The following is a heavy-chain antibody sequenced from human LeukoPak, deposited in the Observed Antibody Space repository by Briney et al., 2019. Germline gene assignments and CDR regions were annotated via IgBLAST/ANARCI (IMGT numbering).Heavy chain of an antibody. J-gene: IGHJ4*02. CDR3: ARGVRSDCYSCFDY. D-gene: IGHD2-15*01. CDR2: INPNTGVT. V-gene: IGHV1-2*06. CDR1: GYKFTGHY. Sequence: ASVKVSCKASGYKFTGHYMNWVRQAPGQGLEWMGRINPNTGVTSYAQKFQGRVTMTRDTSISTAYMELSSLRSDDTAVYYCARGVRSDCYSCFDYWGQGTLVTVSS.